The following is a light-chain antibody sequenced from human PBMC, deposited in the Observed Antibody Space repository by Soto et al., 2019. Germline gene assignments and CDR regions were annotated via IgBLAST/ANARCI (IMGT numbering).Light chain of an antibody. CDR1: QSVSDSY. CDR2: AS. V-gene: IGKV3-20*01. CDR3: QHYGTSGL. J-gene: IGKJ3*01. Sequence: EIVLTQSPGTLSLSPGERATLSCRASQSVSDSYLAWYQQKPGQAPRLLIYASSRATGIPDRFSGSGSGTDFTVTISRLEPEYFAVYYCQHYGTSGLFGPGTKVDIK.